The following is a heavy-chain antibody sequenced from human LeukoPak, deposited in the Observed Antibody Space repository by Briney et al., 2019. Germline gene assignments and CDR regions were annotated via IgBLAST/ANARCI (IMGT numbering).Heavy chain of an antibody. CDR2: ITPIFGTA. CDR3: ARGWLAETTVVTPYNY. CDR1: GGTFSSYD. Sequence: SVKASCKASGGTFSSYDISWVRQAPGQGLEWMGGITPIFGTAKYAQKFQGRVTITAVESVSTAYMELSSLRSEDTAVYYCARGWLAETTVVTPYNYWGQGTLVTVSS. V-gene: IGHV1-69*13. D-gene: IGHD4-23*01. J-gene: IGHJ4*02.